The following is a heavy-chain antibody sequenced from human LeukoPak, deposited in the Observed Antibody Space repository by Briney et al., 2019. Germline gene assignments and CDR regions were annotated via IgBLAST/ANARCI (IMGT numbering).Heavy chain of an antibody. CDR3: ARTHTSMVTLGY. Sequence: GGSLRLSCAASGCTFSNYAMHWVRQAPGKGLEWVAVISYDGSNKYCADSVKGRFTISRDNSKNTLYLQMNSLRDEDAGVYYCARTHTSMVTLGYWGQGTLVTVSS. CDR2: ISYDGSNK. J-gene: IGHJ4*02. V-gene: IGHV3-30*04. D-gene: IGHD5-18*01. CDR1: GCTFSNYA.